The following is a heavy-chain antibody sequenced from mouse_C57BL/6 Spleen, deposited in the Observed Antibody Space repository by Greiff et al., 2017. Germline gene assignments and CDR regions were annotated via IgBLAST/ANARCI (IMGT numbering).Heavy chain of an antibody. CDR2: IDPSDSET. Sequence: QVQLQQPGAELVRPGSSVKLSCKASGYTFTSYWMHWVKQRPIQGLEWIGNIDPSDSETHYNQKFKDKATLTVDKSSSTAYMQLSSLTSEDSAVYYCARSFITTVGVYWGQGTSVTVSS. D-gene: IGHD1-1*01. J-gene: IGHJ4*01. V-gene: IGHV1-52*01. CDR1: GYTFTSYW. CDR3: ARSFITTVGVY.